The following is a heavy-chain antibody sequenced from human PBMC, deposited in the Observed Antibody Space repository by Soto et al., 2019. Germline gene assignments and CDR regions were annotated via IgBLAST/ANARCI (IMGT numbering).Heavy chain of an antibody. V-gene: IGHV3-33*01. CDR1: GFSFNNHG. Sequence: QVQLAESGGGVVQPGRSLRLSCAASGFSFNNHGMHWVRQAPGKGLEWVAVIWYDGSYXYYADSVKGRFTISRDNSKXXXXXXXXXXXXXXXXXXXXXXXXXXXXXFDSWGQGTLVTVSS. J-gene: IGHJ4*02. CDR3: XXXXXXXXXFDS. CDR2: IWYDGSYX.